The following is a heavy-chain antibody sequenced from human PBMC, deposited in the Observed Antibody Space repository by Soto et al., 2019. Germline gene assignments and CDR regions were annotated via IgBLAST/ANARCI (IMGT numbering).Heavy chain of an antibody. CDR3: ARAVAVPADFDY. CDR1: GYTFTGYA. CDR2: INAGNGNT. D-gene: IGHD6-19*01. Sequence: QVQLVQSGAEEKKPGASVKVSCKASGYTFTGYAMHWVRQAPGQRLEWMGWINAGNGNTKYSQKFQDRVTITRDTSASTAYKELSSLRSEDMAVYYCARAVAVPADFDYWGQGTLVTVSS. V-gene: IGHV1-3*05. J-gene: IGHJ4*02.